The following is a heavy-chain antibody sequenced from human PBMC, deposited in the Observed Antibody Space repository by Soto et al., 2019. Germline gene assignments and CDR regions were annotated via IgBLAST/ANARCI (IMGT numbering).Heavy chain of an antibody. CDR3: ARDLWGYCGTDCYPLDV. CDR1: GGSISSCRYY. J-gene: IGHJ6*02. Sequence: PSETLSLTCTVSGGSISSCRYYWSWIRQHPGTGLEWIGHISYSGSTYYNTSLKSRVTISVDTSRNQFSLIVNSVTAADTAVYYCARDLWGYCGTDCYPLDVWGQGTTVTVSS. V-gene: IGHV4-31*03. D-gene: IGHD2-21*02. CDR2: ISYSGST.